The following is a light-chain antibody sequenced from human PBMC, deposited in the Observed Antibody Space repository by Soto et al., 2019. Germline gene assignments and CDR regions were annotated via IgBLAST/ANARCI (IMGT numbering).Light chain of an antibody. CDR3: VSWDSSLSAYV. V-gene: IGLV1-51*01. CDR1: SSNIGGNS. Sequence: QSVMTQPPSVSAAPGQTFTISCSGSSSNIGGNSVSWYQQLPGTAPKLLIYDDNKPPSGIPDRFSGSKSGTAATLGITGFQTGDEAYYYCVSWDSSLSAYVFGTGTKLTVL. CDR2: DDN. J-gene: IGLJ1*01.